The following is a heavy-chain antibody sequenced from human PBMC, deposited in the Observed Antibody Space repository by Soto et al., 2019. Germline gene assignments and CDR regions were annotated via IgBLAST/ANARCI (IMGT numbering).Heavy chain of an antibody. Sequence: ASVKVSCKASGGTFSSYAISWVRQAPGQGLEWMGGIIPIFGTANYAQKFQGRVTITADESTSTAYMELSSLRSEDTAVYYCARVENIAAAGTGDYWGQGTLVTVSS. CDR2: IIPIFGTA. CDR3: ARVENIAAAGTGDY. V-gene: IGHV1-69*13. J-gene: IGHJ4*02. D-gene: IGHD6-13*01. CDR1: GGTFSSYA.